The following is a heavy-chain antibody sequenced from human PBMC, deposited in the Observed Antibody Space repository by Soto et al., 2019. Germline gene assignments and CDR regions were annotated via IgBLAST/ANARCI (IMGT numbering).Heavy chain of an antibody. Sequence: SQTLSLTCAISGDSVSSNSAAWNWIRQSPSRGLEWLGRTYYRSKWYNDYAVSVKSRITINPDTSKNQFSLQLNSVTPEDTAVYYCARDAIGVVTQGGYDAFDIWGQGXMVTVPS. CDR1: GDSVSSNSAA. D-gene: IGHD2-15*01. J-gene: IGHJ3*02. CDR2: TYYRSKWYN. CDR3: ARDAIGVVTQGGYDAFDI. V-gene: IGHV6-1*01.